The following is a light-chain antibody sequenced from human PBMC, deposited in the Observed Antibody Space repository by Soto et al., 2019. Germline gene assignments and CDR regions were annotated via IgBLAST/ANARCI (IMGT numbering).Light chain of an antibody. CDR2: DAS. V-gene: IGKV3-11*01. CDR3: QQRSNWPPYT. Sequence: EIVLTQSPATLSLSPGEGATLSCRASQSLSSYLAWYQQKPGQAPRLLIYDASNRATGIPARFSGSGSGTDVTLTISSLEPEDFAVYYCQQRSNWPPYTFGQGTKLEIK. J-gene: IGKJ2*01. CDR1: QSLSSY.